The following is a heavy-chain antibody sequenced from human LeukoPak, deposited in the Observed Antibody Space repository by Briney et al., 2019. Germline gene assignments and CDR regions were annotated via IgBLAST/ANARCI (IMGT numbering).Heavy chain of an antibody. J-gene: IGHJ4*02. CDR1: GGSISSSSSY. V-gene: IGHV4-39*01. Sequence: SETLSLTCTVSGGSISSSSSYWGWIRHPPGKGLEWIGSIYYSGSTYYNPSLKSRVTISVDTSNNQFSLRLSSVTAADTAVYYCARWVDLTVYWGQGTLVTVSS. CDR3: ARWVDLTVY. CDR2: IYYSGST. D-gene: IGHD3-9*01.